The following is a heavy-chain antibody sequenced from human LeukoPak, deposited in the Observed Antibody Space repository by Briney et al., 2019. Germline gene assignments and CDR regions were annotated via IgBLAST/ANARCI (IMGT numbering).Heavy chain of an antibody. CDR1: GFTFTNYW. D-gene: IGHD1-1*01. Sequence: GGSLRLSCVASGFTFTNYWMSWVRQAPGKGLEWVAFIWFDGSNKHYADSVKGRFTISRDNSEDTLYLQMNSLRAEDTAVYYCVRDPSGSGFAFDSWGQGALVTVSS. J-gene: IGHJ4*02. V-gene: IGHV3-33*08. CDR3: VRDPSGSGFAFDS. CDR2: IWFDGSNK.